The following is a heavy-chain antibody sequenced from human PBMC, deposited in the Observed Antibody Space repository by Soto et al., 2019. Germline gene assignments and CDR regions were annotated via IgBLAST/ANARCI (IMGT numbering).Heavy chain of an antibody. D-gene: IGHD1-26*01. CDR3: TTDTNQPSGSYVEGYYYYGMDV. CDR2: IKSKTDGGTT. J-gene: IGHJ6*02. V-gene: IGHV3-15*01. Sequence: GGSLRLSCAASGFTFSNAWMSWVRQAPGKGLEWVGRIKSKTDGGTTDYAAPVKGRFTISRDDSKNTLYLQMNSLKTEDTAVYYCTTDTNQPSGSYVEGYYYYGMDVWGQGTTVTVSS. CDR1: GFTFSNAW.